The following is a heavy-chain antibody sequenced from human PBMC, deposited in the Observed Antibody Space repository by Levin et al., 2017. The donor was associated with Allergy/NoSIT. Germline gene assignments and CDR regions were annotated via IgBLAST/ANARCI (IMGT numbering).Heavy chain of an antibody. V-gene: IGHV4-31*03. CDR1: GGSISSGGYY. CDR2: IYYSGST. D-gene: IGHD4-17*01. Sequence: PSETLSLTCTVSGGSISSGGYYWSWIRQHPGKGLEWIGYIYYSGSTYYNPSLKSRVTISVDTSKNQFSLKLSSVTAADTAVYYCAYGADGYFDYWGQGTLVTVSS. CDR3: AYGADGYFDY. J-gene: IGHJ4*02.